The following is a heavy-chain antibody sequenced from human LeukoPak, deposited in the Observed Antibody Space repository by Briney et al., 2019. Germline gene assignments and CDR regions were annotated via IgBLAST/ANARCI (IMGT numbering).Heavy chain of an antibody. V-gene: IGHV3-53*04. Sequence: GGSLRLSCAASGFIVSGTYMSWVRQVPGKGLEWVSVVDSGGSAFYADSVKGRFTISGHNSKKTLYLQMNSLRAEDTAIYYCTRESLSRSRAMDVWGQGTTVTVSS. J-gene: IGHJ6*02. CDR2: VDSGGSA. CDR3: TRESLSRSRAMDV. D-gene: IGHD6-6*01. CDR1: GFIVSGTY.